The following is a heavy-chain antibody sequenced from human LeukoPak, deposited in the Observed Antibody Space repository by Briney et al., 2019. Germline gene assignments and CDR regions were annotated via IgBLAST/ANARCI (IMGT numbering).Heavy chain of an antibody. V-gene: IGHV1-2*02. Sequence: ASVKVSCKASGYTFTGYYMHWVRQAPGQGLEWMGWINPNSGGTNYAQKFQGRVTITRDTSASTAYMELRSLRSDDTAVYYCARDGNSYYYDSSGYYYFDYWGQGTLVTVSS. D-gene: IGHD3-22*01. CDR2: INPNSGGT. CDR3: ARDGNSYYYDSSGYYYFDY. CDR1: GYTFTGYY. J-gene: IGHJ4*02.